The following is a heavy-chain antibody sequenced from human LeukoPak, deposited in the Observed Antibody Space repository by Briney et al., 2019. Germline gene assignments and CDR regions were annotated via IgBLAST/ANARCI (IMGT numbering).Heavy chain of an antibody. CDR3: ARGLAAGIVLGVDY. Sequence: GASVKVSCKASGYTFTSYDINWVRQATGQGLEWMGWMNPNSGNTGYAQEFQGRVTMTRNTSISTAYMELSSLRSEDTAVYYCARGLAAGIVLGVDYWGQGTLVTVSS. J-gene: IGHJ4*02. V-gene: IGHV1-8*01. CDR2: MNPNSGNT. CDR1: GYTFTSYD. D-gene: IGHD6-13*01.